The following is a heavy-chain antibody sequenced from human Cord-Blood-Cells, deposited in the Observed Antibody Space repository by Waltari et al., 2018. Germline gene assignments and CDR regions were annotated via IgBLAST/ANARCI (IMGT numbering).Heavy chain of an antibody. D-gene: IGHD3-22*01. CDR3: ACRSYYYDSSGYYYYFDY. CDR1: GGSISSSNW. J-gene: IGHJ4*02. CDR2: FYHSGST. V-gene: IGHV4-4*02. Sequence: QVQLQESGPGLVKPSGTLSLTCAVSGGSISSSNWWSWVGQPPVRGMVWFGEFYHSGSTNYHPSLKSRVTISVDKSKNQFSLKLSSVTAADTAVYYCACRSYYYDSSGYYYYFDYWGQGTLVTVSS.